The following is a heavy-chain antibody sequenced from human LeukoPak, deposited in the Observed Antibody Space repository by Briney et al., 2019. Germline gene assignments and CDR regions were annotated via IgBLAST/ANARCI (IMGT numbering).Heavy chain of an antibody. CDR1: GFTFSSYW. Sequence: TGGSLRLSCAASGFTFSSYWMHWVRQAPGKGLVWISRINTDESSTSYADSVKGRFTISRDNAKNTLYLQMNSLRAEDTAVYYCAREAIVGATTDAFDIWGQGTMVTVSS. D-gene: IGHD1-26*01. V-gene: IGHV3-74*01. J-gene: IGHJ3*02. CDR3: AREAIVGATTDAFDI. CDR2: INTDESST.